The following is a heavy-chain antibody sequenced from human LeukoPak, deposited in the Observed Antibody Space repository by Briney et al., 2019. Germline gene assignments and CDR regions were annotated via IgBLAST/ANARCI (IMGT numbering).Heavy chain of an antibody. V-gene: IGHV1-69*04. Sequence: SVKVSCKASGGTFTSYAISWVRQAPGQGLEWMGRIIPILGIANYAQKFQGRVTITPDKSTSTAYMELSSLRSEDTPVYYCARVFGYDSPDYWGQGTLVTVSS. CDR1: GGTFTSYA. CDR3: ARVFGYDSPDY. CDR2: IIPILGIA. D-gene: IGHD5-12*01. J-gene: IGHJ4*02.